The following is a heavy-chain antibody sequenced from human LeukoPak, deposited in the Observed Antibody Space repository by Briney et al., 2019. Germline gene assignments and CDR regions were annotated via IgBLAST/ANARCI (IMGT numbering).Heavy chain of an antibody. Sequence: PGGSLRLSCAASGFTFSNYAVNWVRQAPGKGLEWVSTITGSGGSTFYADSVKGRFTISRDNSMDTLYLQMSSLRAEDTAVYYCAKDTRKTYYYDSSGYYYFDYWGQGTLVTVSS. V-gene: IGHV3-23*01. CDR2: ITGSGGST. CDR1: GFTFSNYA. CDR3: AKDTRKTYYYDSSGYYYFDY. J-gene: IGHJ4*02. D-gene: IGHD3-22*01.